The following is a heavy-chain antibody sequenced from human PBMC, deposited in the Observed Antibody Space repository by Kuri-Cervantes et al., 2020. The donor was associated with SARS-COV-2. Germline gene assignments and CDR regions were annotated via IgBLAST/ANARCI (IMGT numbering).Heavy chain of an antibody. D-gene: IGHD2-2*01. Sequence: GGSLRLSCAASGFPFRNFGMHWVRQAPGKGLQWVAIISFDTTNKYYSDSVKGRFTVSRDNAKNSLYLQMNSLRAEDTAVYYCARDARGYCSSTSCSYFDLWGRGTLVTVSS. J-gene: IGHJ2*01. CDR3: ARDARGYCSSTSCSYFDL. CDR2: ISFDTTNK. CDR1: GFPFRNFG. V-gene: IGHV3-30*03.